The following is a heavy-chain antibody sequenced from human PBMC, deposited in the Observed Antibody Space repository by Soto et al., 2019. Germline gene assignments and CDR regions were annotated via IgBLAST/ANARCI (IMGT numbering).Heavy chain of an antibody. CDR1: GYTFGSYS. CDR3: ARGLRGSSGYQDY. V-gene: IGHV3-21*01. D-gene: IGHD3-22*01. Sequence: GGSLRLSCAASGYTFGSYSMNWVRQAPGKGLEWVSSISSSSSYIYYADSVKGRFTISRDNAKNSLYLQMNSLRAEDTAVYYCARGLRGSSGYQDYWGQGTLVTVSS. J-gene: IGHJ4*02. CDR2: ISSSSSYI.